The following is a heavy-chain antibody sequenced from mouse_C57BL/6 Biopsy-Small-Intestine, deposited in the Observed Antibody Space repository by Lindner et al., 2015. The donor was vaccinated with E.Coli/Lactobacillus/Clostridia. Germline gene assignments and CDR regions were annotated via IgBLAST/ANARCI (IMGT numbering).Heavy chain of an antibody. Sequence: VQLQESGPGLVKPSQTVFLTCTVTGISITTGNYRWSWIRQFPGNKLEWIGYIYYSGTITYNPSLTSRTTITRDTPKDQFFLEMNSLTAEDTATYYCARDWTGTGAMDYWGQGTSVTVSS. CDR3: ARDWTGTGAMDY. V-gene: IGHV3-5*01. J-gene: IGHJ4*01. CDR1: GISITTGNYR. D-gene: IGHD4-1*01. CDR2: IYYSGTI.